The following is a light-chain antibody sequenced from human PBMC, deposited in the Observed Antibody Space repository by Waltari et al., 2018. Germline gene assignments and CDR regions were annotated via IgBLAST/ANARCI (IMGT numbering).Light chain of an antibody. J-gene: IGKJ3*01. Sequence: EIVMTQSPLYLPVTPGEPASISCRSSQSLLQSNGHDFLDWYLQKPGLSPQLLIYLGSNRASGVPDRFSGSGSGTDFTLKISSVEAEDVGVYYCMQSLQTPFTFGPGTKVDFK. V-gene: IGKV2-28*01. CDR1: QSLLQSNGHDF. CDR2: LGS. CDR3: MQSLQTPFT.